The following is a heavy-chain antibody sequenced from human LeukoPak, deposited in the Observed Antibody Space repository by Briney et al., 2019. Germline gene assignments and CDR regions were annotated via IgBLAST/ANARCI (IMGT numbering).Heavy chain of an antibody. CDR1: GFTFSDYY. CDR2: ISSSGSTI. J-gene: IGHJ6*02. CDR3: ARYCSSTSCYARGLLSYYNYGMDV. D-gene: IGHD2-2*01. V-gene: IGHV3-11*01. Sequence: GGSLRLSCAASGFTFSDYYMSWIRQAPGKGLEWVSYISSSGSTIYYADSVKGRFTIFRDNAKNSLYLQMNSLRAEDTAVYYCARYCSSTSCYARGLLSYYNYGMDVWGQGTTVTVSS.